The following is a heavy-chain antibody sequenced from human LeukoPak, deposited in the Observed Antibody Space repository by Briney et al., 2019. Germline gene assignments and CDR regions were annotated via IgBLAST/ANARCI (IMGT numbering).Heavy chain of an antibody. CDR1: GFTFSSYW. CDR2: INTDGSST. CDR3: ARPLDVVSRHPDY. J-gene: IGHJ4*02. V-gene: IGHV3-74*01. Sequence: GGSLRLSCAASGFTFSSYWMHWVRQAPGKGLVWVSRINTDGSSTSYADSVKGRFTISRDNAKNTLYLQMNSLRAEDTAVYYCARPLDVVSRHPDYWSQGTLVTVSS. D-gene: IGHD2-15*01.